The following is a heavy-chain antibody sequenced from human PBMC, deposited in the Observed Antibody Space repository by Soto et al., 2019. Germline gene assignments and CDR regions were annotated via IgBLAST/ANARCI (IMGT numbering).Heavy chain of an antibody. J-gene: IGHJ4*02. V-gene: IGHV3-23*01. CDR1: GFTFSSYA. CDR2: ISGSGGST. Sequence: EVQLLESGGGLVQPGGSLRLSCAASGFTFSSYAMRWVRQAPGKGLEWVSAISGSGGSTYYADSVKGRFTISRDNSKNTLYRPMNSLRAEDTAVYYCARRGSGSYYDYWGQGTLVTVSS. CDR3: ARRGSGSYYDY. D-gene: IGHD1-26*01.